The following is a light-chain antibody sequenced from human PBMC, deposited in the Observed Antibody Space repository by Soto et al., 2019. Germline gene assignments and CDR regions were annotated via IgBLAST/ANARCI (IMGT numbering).Light chain of an antibody. Sequence: QSVLTQPPSVSGAPGQRVTISCTGGSSNIGAGFDIHWYQQLPRTAPKLLIYDNNNRPSGVPDRFSGSKSGTSASLAITGLQAEDEADYYCQSYDSSLSGVVFGGGTKLTVL. CDR1: SSNIGAGFD. V-gene: IGLV1-40*01. CDR3: QSYDSSLSGVV. CDR2: DNN. J-gene: IGLJ2*01.